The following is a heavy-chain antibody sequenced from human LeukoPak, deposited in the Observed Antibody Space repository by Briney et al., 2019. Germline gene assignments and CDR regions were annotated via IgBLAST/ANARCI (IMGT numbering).Heavy chain of an antibody. Sequence: SVKVSCKASGGTFSSYAISWVRQAPGQGLEWMGRIIPILGIANYAQKFQGRVTITADKSTSTAYMELSSLRSEDTAVYYCARAGGGSGSYSGYYFDYWGQGTLVTVSS. CDR3: ARAGGGSGSYSGYYFDY. V-gene: IGHV1-69*04. CDR1: GGTFSSYA. D-gene: IGHD3-10*01. J-gene: IGHJ4*02. CDR2: IIPILGIA.